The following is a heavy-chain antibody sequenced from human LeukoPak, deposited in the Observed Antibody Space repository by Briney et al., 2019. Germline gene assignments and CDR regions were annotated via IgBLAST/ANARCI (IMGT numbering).Heavy chain of an antibody. CDR1: GFTFSSYA. CDR2: ISYDGSNK. V-gene: IGHV3-30*03. J-gene: IGHJ4*02. Sequence: PGRSLRLSCAASGFTFSSYAMHWVRQAPGKGLEWVAVISYDGSNKYYADSVKGRFTISRDNSKNTLYLQMNSLRAEDTAVYYCARKGDYYGSGSYYTGYYFDYWGQGTLVTVSS. CDR3: ARKGDYYGSGSYYTGYYFDY. D-gene: IGHD3-10*01.